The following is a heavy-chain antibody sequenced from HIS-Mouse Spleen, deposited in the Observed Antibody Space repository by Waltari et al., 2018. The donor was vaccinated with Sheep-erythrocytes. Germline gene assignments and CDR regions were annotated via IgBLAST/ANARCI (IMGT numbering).Heavy chain of an antibody. V-gene: IGHV3-30-3*01. CDR2: ISYDGSNK. CDR1: GFTFSSYA. CDR3: ARGAFDI. Sequence: QVQLVESGGGVVQPGRSLRLSCAASGFTFSSYAMHWVRQAPGKGLEWVAVISYDGSNKYYADSVKGRFTISRDNSKNTLYLQMNSLRAEDTAVHYCARGAFDIWGQGTMVTVSS. J-gene: IGHJ3*02.